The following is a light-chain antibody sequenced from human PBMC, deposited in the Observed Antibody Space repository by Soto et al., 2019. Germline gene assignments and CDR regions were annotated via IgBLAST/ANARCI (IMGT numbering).Light chain of an antibody. CDR2: EVS. J-gene: IGLJ2*01. V-gene: IGLV2-14*01. CDR1: SSDVGGYNY. CDR3: SSYTSSSTYVV. Sequence: QSALTQPASVSGSPGQSITISCTGTSSDVGGYNYVSWYQQHPGKAPKLMIYEVSNRPSGVSNRFSGSKSGNTASLPISGLQAEDEADYYCSSYTSSSTYVVFGGGTQLTVL.